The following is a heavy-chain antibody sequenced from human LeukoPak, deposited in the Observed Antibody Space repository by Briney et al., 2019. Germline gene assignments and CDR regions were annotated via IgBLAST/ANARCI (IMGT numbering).Heavy chain of an antibody. CDR2: SNDSGGT. CDR1: GGTFSGYY. J-gene: IGHJ2*01. CDR3: ARGKGTAMVTRYFDL. V-gene: IGHV4-34*01. D-gene: IGHD5-18*01. Sequence: SETLSLTCAVYGGTFSGYYWSWIRQPPGKRLEWVGESNDSGGTNYNPSLKSRVTISADKSRNQVSLRLTSVTAADTAVYYCARGKGTAMVTRYFDLWGRGTLVTVSS.